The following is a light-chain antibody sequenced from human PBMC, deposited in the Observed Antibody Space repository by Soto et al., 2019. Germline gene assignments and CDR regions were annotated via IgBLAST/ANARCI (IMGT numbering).Light chain of an antibody. Sequence: AIQLTQSPSSLSASVGDRVTITCRASQGIGSALAWYQQKPGKAPKLLIYDASSLESGVPSRFSGSGSGIDFTLTISSLQPEDFATYYCQQFHNYPPLTFGGGTKVEIK. CDR1: QGIGSA. V-gene: IGKV1D-13*01. J-gene: IGKJ4*01. CDR3: QQFHNYPPLT. CDR2: DAS.